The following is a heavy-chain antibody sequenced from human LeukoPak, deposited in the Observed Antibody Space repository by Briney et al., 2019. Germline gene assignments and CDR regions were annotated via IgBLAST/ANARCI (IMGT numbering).Heavy chain of an antibody. CDR2: FDPEDGET. V-gene: IGHV1-24*01. CDR1: GYTLTELS. J-gene: IGHJ2*01. Sequence: ASVKVSCKVSGYTLTELSMHWVRQAPGKGLEWMGGFDPEDGETIYAQKFQGRVTMTEDTSTDTAYMELSSVTAADTAVYYCARSGGIVGATIAVGFDLWGRGTLVTVSS. CDR3: ARSGGIVGATIAVGFDL. D-gene: IGHD1-26*01.